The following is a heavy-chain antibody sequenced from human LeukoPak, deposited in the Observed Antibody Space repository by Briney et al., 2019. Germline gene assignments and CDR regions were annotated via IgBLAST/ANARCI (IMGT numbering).Heavy chain of an antibody. CDR1: GFTFSSYA. CDR3: ARGASNRFDY. V-gene: IGHV3-23*01. Sequence: PGGSLRLSCAASGFTFSSYAMSWARQAPGKGLEWVSAITGSGGSTYYADSVKGRFTISRDNAKNTLFLQMNSLRAEDTAVYYCARGASNRFDYWGQGTLVTVSS. CDR2: ITGSGGST. J-gene: IGHJ4*02. D-gene: IGHD1-14*01.